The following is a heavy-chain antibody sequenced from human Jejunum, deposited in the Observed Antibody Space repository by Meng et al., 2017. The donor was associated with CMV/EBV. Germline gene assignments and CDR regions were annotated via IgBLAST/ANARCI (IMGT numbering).Heavy chain of an antibody. D-gene: IGHD2-2*01. CDR1: YTFSDYY. V-gene: IGHV1-2*02. CDR3: ARVRIGCSTTGCYFDH. Sequence: YTFSDYYMDWLRQAPGQGLEWMGWINPNSGDTKYAQKFQGRVTMTRDTSISAAYMELSSLGSDDTAVFYCARVRIGCSTTGCYFDHWGQGTLVTVSS. CDR2: INPNSGDT. J-gene: IGHJ4*02.